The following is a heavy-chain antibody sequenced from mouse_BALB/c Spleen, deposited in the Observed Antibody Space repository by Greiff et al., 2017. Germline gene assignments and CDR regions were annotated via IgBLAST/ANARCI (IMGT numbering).Heavy chain of an antibody. CDR3: ARGSGYDYAMDY. Sequence: VQLKESGAELVRPGALVKLSCKASGFNIKDYYMHWVKQRPEQGLEWIGWIDPENGNTIYDPKFQGKASITADTSSNTAYLQLSSLTSEDTAVYYCARGSGYDYAMDYWGQGTSVTVSS. D-gene: IGHD3-1*01. CDR1: GFNIKDYY. V-gene: IGHV14-1*02. J-gene: IGHJ4*01. CDR2: IDPENGNT.